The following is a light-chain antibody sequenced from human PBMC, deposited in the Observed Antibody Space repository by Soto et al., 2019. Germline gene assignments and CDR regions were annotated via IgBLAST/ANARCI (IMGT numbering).Light chain of an antibody. J-gene: IGLJ2*01. Sequence: QSALTQPPSASGSPGESVIISCTGTNNDIGGYDFVSWYQHHAGKAPRLIIYDVVQRPSGVPDRFSCSKSGNTASLTVSGLPAADDDDYFCTSSGGSTPFVFGGGTKLTVL. CDR2: DVV. CDR3: TSSGGSTPFV. V-gene: IGLV2-8*01. CDR1: NNDIGGYDF.